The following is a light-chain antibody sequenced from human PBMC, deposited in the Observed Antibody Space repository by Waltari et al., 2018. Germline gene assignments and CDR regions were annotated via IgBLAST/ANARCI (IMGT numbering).Light chain of an antibody. V-gene: IGLV2-23*01. J-gene: IGLJ3*02. Sequence: QSALTQPAPVSGSPGQSITISSTGPSSDVGNYNLVSWYQQHPGKAPQPMIYEDNKRPSGVSNRFSGSKSGNTASLTISGLQAEDEADYYCCSYAGSAIWVFGGGTKLTVL. CDR2: EDN. CDR1: SSDVGNYNL. CDR3: CSYAGSAIWV.